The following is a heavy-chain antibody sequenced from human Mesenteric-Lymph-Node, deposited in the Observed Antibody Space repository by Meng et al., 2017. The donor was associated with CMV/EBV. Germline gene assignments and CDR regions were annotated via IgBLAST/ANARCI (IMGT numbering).Heavy chain of an antibody. J-gene: IGHJ2*01. CDR3: ASHFHGDYWYFDV. Sequence: GESLKISCGASGFTFSCYSMNWVRQAPGKGLEWVSSTELSGDNVDSLKGQFTASRDNPKKSPYLQMNSLRAEDTAVNCCASHFHGDYWYFDVWGRGTLVTVSS. CDR1: GFTFSCYS. V-gene: IGHV3-21*01. D-gene: IGHD4-17*01. CDR2: TELSG.